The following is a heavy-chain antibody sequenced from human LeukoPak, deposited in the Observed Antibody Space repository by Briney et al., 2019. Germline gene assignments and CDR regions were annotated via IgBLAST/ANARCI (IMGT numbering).Heavy chain of an antibody. V-gene: IGHV3-74*01. J-gene: IGHJ6*02. CDR3: ARGMLSDRDNRMDV. CDR2: INSDGSST. D-gene: IGHD1-1*01. Sequence: GGSLRLSCAASGFTFSSYWMYWVRQAPGKGLVWVSRINSDGSSTNYADSVKGRVDISRDNAKNTLYLQMNSLRGEDTAVYYCARGMLSDRDNRMDVWGQGTTVTV. CDR1: GFTFSSYW.